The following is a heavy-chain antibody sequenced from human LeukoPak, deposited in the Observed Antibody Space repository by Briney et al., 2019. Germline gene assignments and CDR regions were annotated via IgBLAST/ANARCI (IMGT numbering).Heavy chain of an antibody. Sequence: SETLSLTCTVSGVSITSSEFYWGWIRQPPGKGLEWIATISYSGRTYYNPSLKTRLTISVDTSKNQFSLKLLSVAAADTAVYYCARLKSYCGGDCYPDQFHNWGQGTLVTVSS. CDR3: ARLKSYCGGDCYPDQFHN. CDR2: ISYSGRT. J-gene: IGHJ4*02. CDR1: GVSITSSEFY. D-gene: IGHD2-21*02. V-gene: IGHV4-39*01.